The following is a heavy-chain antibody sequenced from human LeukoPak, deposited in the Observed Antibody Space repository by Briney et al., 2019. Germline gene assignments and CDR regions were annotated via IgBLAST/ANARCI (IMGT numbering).Heavy chain of an antibody. D-gene: IGHD5-12*01. J-gene: IGHJ4*02. V-gene: IGHV1-8*02. Sequence: GASVKVSCKASGGTFSSYAISWVRQAPGQGLEWMGWMNPNSGNTGYAQKFQGRVTMTRNTSISTAYMELSSLRSEDTAVYYCARSPGGSSGYDLHYFDYWGQGTLVTVSS. CDR1: GGTFSSYA. CDR2: MNPNSGNT. CDR3: ARSPGGSSGYDLHYFDY.